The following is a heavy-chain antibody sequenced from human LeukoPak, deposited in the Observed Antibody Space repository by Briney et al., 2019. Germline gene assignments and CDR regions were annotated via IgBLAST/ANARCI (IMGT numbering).Heavy chain of an antibody. CDR3: AREPVELATDYFDY. V-gene: IGHV1-46*01. CDR1: GYSLTNYY. J-gene: IGHJ4*02. D-gene: IGHD5-24*01. CDR2: INPSGGST. Sequence: ASVKVSCKASGYSLTNYYMHWVRQAPGQGLEWMGIINPSGGSTSYAQQFQGRVTMTRDTSTSTVYMELSSLRSEDMAVYYFAREPVELATDYFDYWGQGTLVTVSS.